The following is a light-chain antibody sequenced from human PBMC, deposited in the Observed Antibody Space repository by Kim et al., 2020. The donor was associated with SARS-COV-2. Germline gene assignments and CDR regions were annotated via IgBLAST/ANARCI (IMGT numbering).Light chain of an antibody. J-gene: IGKJ1*01. CDR3: QHYGRSLWT. CDR2: GSS. V-gene: IGKV3-20*01. Sequence: SPGERATLSCRASQSVSSRDLAWYQQRPGQTPRLLIYGSSRRATDIPDRFSGSGSGTDFTLTISRLEPEDFAVYYCQHYGRSLWTFGQGTKVDIK. CDR1: QSVSSRD.